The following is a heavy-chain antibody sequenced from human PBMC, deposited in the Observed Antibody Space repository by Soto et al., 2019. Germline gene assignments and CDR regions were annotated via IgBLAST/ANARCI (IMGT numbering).Heavy chain of an antibody. V-gene: IGHV1-69*12. CDR1: GGTFSSYA. Sequence: QVQLVQSGAEVKKPGSSVKVSCKASGGTFSSYAISWVRQAPGQGLEWMGGIIPIFGTANYAQKFQGRVTITADESTSTAYMELSSLRSEDTAVYYCARGPMYYDILAYNWFDPWGQGTLVTVSS. CDR2: IIPIFGTA. CDR3: ARGPMYYDILAYNWFDP. D-gene: IGHD3-9*01. J-gene: IGHJ5*02.